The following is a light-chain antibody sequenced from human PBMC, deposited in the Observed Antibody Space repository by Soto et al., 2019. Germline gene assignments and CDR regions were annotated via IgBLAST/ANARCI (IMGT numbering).Light chain of an antibody. CDR1: SSDVGGYNY. J-gene: IGLJ1*01. CDR3: SSYTSSSTYV. CDR2: EVS. V-gene: IGLV2-14*01. Sequence: QSALTQPASVSGSPGQSITISCTGTSSDVGGYNYVSWSQQHPGKAPQLMIYEVSNRPSGVSNRFSGSKFGNTASLTISGLQAEDEADYYCSSYTSSSTYVFGTGTKVTVL.